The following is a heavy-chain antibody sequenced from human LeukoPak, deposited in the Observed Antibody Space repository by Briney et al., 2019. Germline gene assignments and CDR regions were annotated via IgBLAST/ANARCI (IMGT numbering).Heavy chain of an antibody. J-gene: IGHJ6*03. D-gene: IGHD3-3*01. V-gene: IGHV4-4*07. CDR1: GGSISSYY. Sequence: SETLSLTCTVSGGSISSYYWSWIRQPAGKGLEWIGRIYTSGSTNYNPSLKSRVTMSVDTSKNQFSLKLSSVTAADTAVYCCAREERFLEWLSITPGYYYYMDVWGKGTTVTVSS. CDR3: AREERFLEWLSITPGYYYYMDV. CDR2: IYTSGST.